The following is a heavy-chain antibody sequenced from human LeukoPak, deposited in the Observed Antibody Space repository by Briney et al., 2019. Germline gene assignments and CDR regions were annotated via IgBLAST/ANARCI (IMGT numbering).Heavy chain of an antibody. V-gene: IGHV3-30*03. CDR1: GFTFSSYG. CDR2: ISYDGSNK. CDR3: AREGRRGAFDI. J-gene: IGHJ3*02. Sequence: GGSLRLSCAASGFTFSSYGMHWVRQAPGKGLEWVAVISYDGSNKYYADSVKGRFTISRDNAKNSLYLQMNSLRAEDTAVYYCAREGRRGAFDIWGQGTMVTVSS.